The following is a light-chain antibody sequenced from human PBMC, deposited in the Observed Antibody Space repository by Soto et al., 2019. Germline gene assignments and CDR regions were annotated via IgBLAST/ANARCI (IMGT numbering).Light chain of an antibody. Sequence: EIVLTQSPGTLSLSPGERATLSCRASQSVSSNYLAWYQQKPGQAPRLLIYGASSRATGIPDRFSGSWSGTDFTLTISRLEPEDFVVYYCQQYGSSPPLTFGGGTKVEIK. CDR1: QSVSSNY. CDR3: QQYGSSPPLT. V-gene: IGKV3-20*01. J-gene: IGKJ4*01. CDR2: GAS.